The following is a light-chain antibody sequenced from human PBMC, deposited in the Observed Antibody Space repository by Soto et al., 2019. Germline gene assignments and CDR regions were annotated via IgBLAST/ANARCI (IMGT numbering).Light chain of an antibody. V-gene: IGKV3-11*01. J-gene: IGKJ1*01. CDR1: QSLSGT. CDR3: QQRTLWPRT. Sequence: EIVLTQSPATLSLSPGERATLSCRASQSLSGTLAWFQQKVGQPPRLLIYGASNRATGIPARFSASGSGTYFTLTISSLEPEDFAVYYCQQRTLWPRTFGQGTKVEIK. CDR2: GAS.